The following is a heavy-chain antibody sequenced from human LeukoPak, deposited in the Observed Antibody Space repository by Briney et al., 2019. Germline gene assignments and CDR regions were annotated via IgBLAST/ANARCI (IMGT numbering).Heavy chain of an antibody. D-gene: IGHD2-2*01. Sequence: PGGSLRLSCAASGFIFSRYGMSWVRQAPGKGLEWVSAISGSGGTTYYADSVKGRFTISRDNAKNSLYLQMNSLKAEDTALYYCTKGYCISTSCYDDYWGQGTLVTVSS. J-gene: IGHJ4*02. CDR3: TKGYCISTSCYDDY. CDR1: GFIFSRYG. V-gene: IGHV3-23*01. CDR2: ISGSGGTT.